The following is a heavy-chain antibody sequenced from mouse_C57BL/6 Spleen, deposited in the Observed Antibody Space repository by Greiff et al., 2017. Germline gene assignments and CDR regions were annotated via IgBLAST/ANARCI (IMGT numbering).Heavy chain of an antibody. CDR3: ARGLRHYYAMDY. D-gene: IGHD1-1*01. V-gene: IGHV1-82*01. CDR2: IYPGDGDT. J-gene: IGHJ4*01. CDR1: GYAFSSSW. Sequence: QVQLKRSGPELVKPGASVKISCKASGYAFSSSWMNWVKQRPGKGLEWIGRIYPGDGDTNYNGKFKGKATLTADKSSSTAYMQLSSLTSEDSAVYFCARGLRHYYAMDYWGQGTSVTVSS.